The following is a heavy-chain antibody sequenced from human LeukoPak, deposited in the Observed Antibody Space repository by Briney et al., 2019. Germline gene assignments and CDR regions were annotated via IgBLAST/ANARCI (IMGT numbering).Heavy chain of an antibody. CDR1: VYTFTSYA. V-gene: IGHV7-4-1*02. D-gene: IGHD7-27*01. CDR2: INTNTGNP. CDR3: ARDRAARVVLGIDDY. Sequence: ASVRVSCKASVYTFTSYAMNWVRQAPGQGLVWMGWINTNTGNPTYAQGFTGRFVFSLDTSVSTAYLQISSLKAEDTAVYYCARDRAARVVLGIDDYWGQGTLVTVSS. J-gene: IGHJ4*02.